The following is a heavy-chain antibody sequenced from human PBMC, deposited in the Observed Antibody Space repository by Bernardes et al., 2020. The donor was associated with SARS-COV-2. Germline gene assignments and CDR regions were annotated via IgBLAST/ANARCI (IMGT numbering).Heavy chain of an antibody. CDR3: ARDLGRYCTSTSCPFDP. CDR1: GFTFTSSS. CDR2: ISSSSSFI. V-gene: IGHV3-21*01. D-gene: IGHD2-2*01. Sequence: LLRSCVASGFTFTSSSMNWVRQAPGQGLEWVSSISSSSSFIYYADSVKGRFTISRDNAKNSLFLQMNSLRAEDTAVYYCARDLGRYCTSTSCPFDPWGQGTLVTVSS. J-gene: IGHJ5*02.